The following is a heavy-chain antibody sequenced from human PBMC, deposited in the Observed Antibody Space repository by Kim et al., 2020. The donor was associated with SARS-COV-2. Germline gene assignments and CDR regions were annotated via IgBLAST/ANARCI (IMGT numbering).Heavy chain of an antibody. CDR3: ARAEYSSSWWGAGAVAASYYYGMDV. CDR2: ISSSSSYI. J-gene: IGHJ6*02. D-gene: IGHD6-13*01. Sequence: GGSLRLSCAASGFTFSSYSMNWVRQAPGKGLEWVSSISSSSSYIYYADSVKGRFTISRDNAKNSLYLQMNSLRAEDTAVYYCARAEYSSSWWGAGAVAASYYYGMDVWGQGTTVTVSS. CDR1: GFTFSSYS. V-gene: IGHV3-21*01.